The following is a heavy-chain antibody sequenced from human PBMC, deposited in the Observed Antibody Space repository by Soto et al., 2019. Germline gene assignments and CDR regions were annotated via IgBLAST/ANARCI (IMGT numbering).Heavy chain of an antibody. CDR3: SRFLIGVGMDV. CDR1: GGSISSGDYY. CDR2: IYYSGST. Sequence: QVQLQESGPGLVKPSQTLSLPCTVSGGSISSGDYYWRWIRQPPGKGLEWIGYIYYSGSTYYNPSLKSRVTRSVDTSKNQFSLKLSSVTAADTAVYYCSRFLIGVGMDVWGQGTTVTVSS. V-gene: IGHV4-30-4*01. D-gene: IGHD3-22*01. J-gene: IGHJ6*02.